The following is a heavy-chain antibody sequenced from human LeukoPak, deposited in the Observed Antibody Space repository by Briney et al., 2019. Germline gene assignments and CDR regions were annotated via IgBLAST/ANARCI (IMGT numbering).Heavy chain of an antibody. Sequence: PGGSLRLSCAASGFTFSSYWMHWVRQAPGKGLVWVSRINSDGSSTSYADSVKGRFTISRDNAKNTLYLQMNSLRAEDTAVYYCAREGTFYYGSGSYYSYFDYWGQGTLVTVSS. D-gene: IGHD3-10*01. V-gene: IGHV3-74*01. CDR1: GFTFSSYW. CDR3: AREGTFYYGSGSYYSYFDY. J-gene: IGHJ4*02. CDR2: INSDGSST.